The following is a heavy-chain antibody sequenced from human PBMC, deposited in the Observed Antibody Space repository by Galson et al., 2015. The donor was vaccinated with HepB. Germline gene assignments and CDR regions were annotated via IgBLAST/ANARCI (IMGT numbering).Heavy chain of an antibody. V-gene: IGHV3-23*01. CDR3: AKGWSRSDY. Sequence: SLRLSCAAPGFSFSTYAMSWVRQAPGKGLEWVSTIVGDGSNTYYADSVKGRFTISRDNPKNSLFLLMNSLRAEDTAVYYCAKGWSRSDYWGQGTLVTVSS. CDR2: IVGDGSNT. J-gene: IGHJ4*02. CDR1: GFSFSTYA. D-gene: IGHD3-3*01.